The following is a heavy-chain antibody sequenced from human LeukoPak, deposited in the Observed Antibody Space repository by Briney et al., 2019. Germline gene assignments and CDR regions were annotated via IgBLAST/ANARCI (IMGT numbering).Heavy chain of an antibody. Sequence: PSETLSLTCTVYGGSMSDYYWGCIRQPPGKGLEWIGYISYSGKSNSNPSLKSRVTMSVDMSKNQFSLKLASVTAADTAVYYCVRVGRSLHWNPDFWGLGTLVTVSS. CDR2: ISYSGKS. CDR3: VRVGRSLHWNPDF. J-gene: IGHJ4*02. V-gene: IGHV4-59*01. D-gene: IGHD1-1*01. CDR1: GGSMSDYY.